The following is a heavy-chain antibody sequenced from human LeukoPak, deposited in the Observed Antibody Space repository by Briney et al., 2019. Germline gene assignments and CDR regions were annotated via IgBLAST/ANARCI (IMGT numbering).Heavy chain of an antibody. CDR2: IIPIFGTA. CDR1: GGTFSSYA. CDR3: ARMVVSGYSYGQFDY. D-gene: IGHD5-18*01. J-gene: IGHJ4*02. Sequence: SVKVSCKASGGTFSSYAISWVRQAPGQGLEWMGGIIPIFGTANYAQKFQGRVTITADESTSTAYMELSSLRSEDTAVYYCARMVVSGYSYGQFDYWGQGTLVTVSS. V-gene: IGHV1-69*13.